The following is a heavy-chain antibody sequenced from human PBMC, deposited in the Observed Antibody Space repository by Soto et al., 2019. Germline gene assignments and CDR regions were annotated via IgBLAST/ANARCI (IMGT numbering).Heavy chain of an antibody. CDR2: IKQDGSEK. V-gene: IGHV3-7*05. Sequence: PGGSLRLSCAASGFTFSSYWMSWVRQAPGKGLEWVANIKQDGSEKYYVDSVKGRFTISRDNAKNSLYLQMNSLRAEDTAVYYCATGVATDAFDYWGQGTLVTVSS. D-gene: IGHD5-12*01. J-gene: IGHJ4*02. CDR3: ATGVATDAFDY. CDR1: GFTFSSYW.